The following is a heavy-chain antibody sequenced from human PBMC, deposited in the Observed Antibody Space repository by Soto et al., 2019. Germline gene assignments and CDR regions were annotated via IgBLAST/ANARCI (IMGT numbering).Heavy chain of an antibody. V-gene: IGHV2-26*01. Sequence: QVTLKESGPVLVKPTETLTLTCTVSGFSLSNARMGVSWIRQPPGKALEWLAHIFSNDEKSYSTSLKSRLPISKDTSKSQVVLTMTNMDPVDTATYYCARIESSSGYDPIDYWGQGTLVTVSS. CDR2: IFSNDEK. J-gene: IGHJ4*02. CDR3: ARIESSSGYDPIDY. D-gene: IGHD5-12*01. CDR1: GFSLSNARMG.